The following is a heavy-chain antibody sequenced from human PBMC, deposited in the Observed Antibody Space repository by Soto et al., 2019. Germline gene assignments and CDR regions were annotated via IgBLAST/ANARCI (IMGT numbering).Heavy chain of an antibody. J-gene: IGHJ4*02. CDR2: IIPIFETA. V-gene: IGHV1-69*01. Sequence: QVQLEQSGAEVKKPGSSVKVSCKASGGTFNTFAINWVRQAPGQGLEWIGGIIPIFETANYAQRLQDRLTITADESTRTAYMELSRLTSDDTAIYFCATSTSSSWQNDYWGLGTLVVVSS. CDR3: ATSTSSSWQNDY. D-gene: IGHD6-13*01. CDR1: GGTFNTFA.